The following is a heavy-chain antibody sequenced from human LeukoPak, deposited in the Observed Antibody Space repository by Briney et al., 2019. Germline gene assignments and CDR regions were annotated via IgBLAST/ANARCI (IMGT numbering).Heavy chain of an antibody. CDR1: GFTLSGYW. CDR3: AKDRYVWGSFDY. CDR2: INPDGSIT. Sequence: GGSLRLSCAASGFTLSGYWIHWVRQAPGKGLVWVARINPDGSITNYADSVKGRFTISIDNAKNTLYLQMNSLRAEDTAVYYCAKDRYVWGSFDYWGQGTLVTVSS. J-gene: IGHJ4*02. V-gene: IGHV3-74*01. D-gene: IGHD3-16*01.